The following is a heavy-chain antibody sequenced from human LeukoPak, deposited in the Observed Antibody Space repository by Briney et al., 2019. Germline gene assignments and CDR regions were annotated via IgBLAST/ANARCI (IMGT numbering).Heavy chain of an antibody. D-gene: IGHD3-16*01. CDR2: IWHTGST. V-gene: IGHV4-38-2*02. CDR3: AKMDSYFYAAVSS. Sequence: PSETLSLTCIVSGYSISTGSYWGWIRQSPGKGLEWLGSIWHTGSTYYHPSLKSRVTISADTSKNQFSLELTSLTAADTAVYYCAKMDSYFYAAVSSWGQGTTVTVSS. CDR1: GYSISTGSY. J-gene: IGHJ6*02.